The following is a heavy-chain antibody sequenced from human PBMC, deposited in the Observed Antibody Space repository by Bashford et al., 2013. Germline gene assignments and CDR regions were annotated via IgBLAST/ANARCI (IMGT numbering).Heavy chain of an antibody. Sequence: VRQAPGKGLEWVAVISYDGSNKYYADSVKGRFTISRDNSKNTLYLQMNSLRAEDTAVYYCANGDLYCSGGSCLSMVPTPWGQGTLVTVSS. CDR2: ISYDGSNK. V-gene: IGHV3-30*18. J-gene: IGHJ5*02. D-gene: IGHD2-15*01. CDR3: ANGDLYCSGGSCLSMVPTP.